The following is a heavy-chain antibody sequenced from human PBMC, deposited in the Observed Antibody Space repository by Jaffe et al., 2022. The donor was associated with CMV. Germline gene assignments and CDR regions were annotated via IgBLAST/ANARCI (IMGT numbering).Heavy chain of an antibody. J-gene: IGHJ3*02. CDR1: GFTFSSYS. Sequence: EVQLVESGGGLVKPGGSLRLSCAASGFTFSSYSMNWVRQAPGKGLEWVSSISSSSSYIYYADSVKGRFTISRDNAKNSLYLQMNSLRAEDTAVYYCASGDYYDSSGYYTAGAFDIWGQGTMVTVSS. V-gene: IGHV3-21*01. D-gene: IGHD3-22*01. CDR3: ASGDYYDSSGYYTAGAFDI. CDR2: ISSSSSYI.